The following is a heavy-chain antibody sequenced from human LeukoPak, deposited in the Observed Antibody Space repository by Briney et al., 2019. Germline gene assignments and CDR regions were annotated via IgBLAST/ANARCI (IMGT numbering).Heavy chain of an antibody. CDR3: ARRAEYSRAHYYFDY. CDR2: IYYSGST. CDR1: GGSISSSRYY. Sequence: SETLSLTCTVSGGSISSSRYYWGWIRQPPGKGLEWIGTIYYSGSTYYNPSLTSRVTISVDTSKNQFSLKLSSVTAADTAVYYCARRAEYSRAHYYFDYWGQGTLVTVSS. V-gene: IGHV4-39*01. J-gene: IGHJ4*02. D-gene: IGHD6-6*01.